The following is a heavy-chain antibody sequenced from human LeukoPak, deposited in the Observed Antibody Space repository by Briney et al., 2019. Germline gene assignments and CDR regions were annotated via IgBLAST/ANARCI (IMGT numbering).Heavy chain of an antibody. Sequence: SETLSLTCTVSGGSINSYYWSWIRQPPGRGLEWTGDIYYSGSTIYNPSLKSRVTISVDTSKNQFSLNLRSVTAADTAVYYCARIDYATFDCWGPGTLVTVSS. CDR3: ARIDYATFDC. CDR2: IYYSGST. CDR1: GGSINSYY. V-gene: IGHV4-59*01. J-gene: IGHJ4*02. D-gene: IGHD3-16*01.